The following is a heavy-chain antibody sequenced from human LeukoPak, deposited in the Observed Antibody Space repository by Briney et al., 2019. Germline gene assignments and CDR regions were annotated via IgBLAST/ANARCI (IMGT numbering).Heavy chain of an antibody. Sequence: SVKVSCKASGGTFCSYAISWVRQAPGQGLEWMGGIIPIFGTANYAQKFQGRVTITADESTSTAYMELSSLRSEDTAVYYCASFATADAFDIWGQGTMVTVSS. CDR1: GGTFCSYA. CDR3: ASFATADAFDI. J-gene: IGHJ3*02. V-gene: IGHV1-69*01. CDR2: IIPIFGTA. D-gene: IGHD1-26*01.